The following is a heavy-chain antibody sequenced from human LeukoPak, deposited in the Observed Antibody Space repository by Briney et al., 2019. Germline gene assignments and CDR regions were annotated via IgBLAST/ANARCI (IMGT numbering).Heavy chain of an antibody. D-gene: IGHD6-13*01. CDR2: INTDGSSP. CDR3: ARGMVSSSWSIEY. CDR1: GFTFSAYW. V-gene: IGHV3-74*01. Sequence: SGGSLRLSCAASGFTFSAYWMHWVRQAPGKGLVWVSRINTDGSSPTYAASVKGRFTISRDNSKNTLYLQMNSLRAEDTAVYYCARGMVSSSWSIEYWGQGTLVTVSS. J-gene: IGHJ4*02.